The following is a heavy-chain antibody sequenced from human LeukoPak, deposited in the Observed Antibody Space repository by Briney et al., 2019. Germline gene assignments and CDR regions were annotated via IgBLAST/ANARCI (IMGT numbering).Heavy chain of an antibody. V-gene: IGHV3-30*18. CDR2: ISYDGSNK. CDR3: AKDDAYSTRCYAIDV. D-gene: IGHD6-13*01. CDR1: GFTFSNYG. J-gene: IGHJ3*01. Sequence: GGSLRLSCAASGFTFSNYGMHWVRQAPGKGLEWVALISYDGSNKFYSDSVKGRFTISRDTSKNTVYLQINSLRGEDTALYYCAKDDAYSTRCYAIDVWGQGTVVAVSS.